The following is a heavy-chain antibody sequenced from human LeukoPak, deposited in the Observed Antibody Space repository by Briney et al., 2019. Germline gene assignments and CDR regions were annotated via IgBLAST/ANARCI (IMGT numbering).Heavy chain of an antibody. CDR1: GGTFSSYA. CDR2: IIPILGIA. Sequence: SVKVSCKASGGTFSSYAISWVRQAPGQGLEWMGRIIPILGIANYAQKFQGRVTITADKSTSTAYMELSSLRSEDTAVYYCAMASGSYYEYYFDYWGQGTLVTVSS. V-gene: IGHV1-69*04. CDR3: AMASGSYYEYYFDY. D-gene: IGHD1-26*01. J-gene: IGHJ4*02.